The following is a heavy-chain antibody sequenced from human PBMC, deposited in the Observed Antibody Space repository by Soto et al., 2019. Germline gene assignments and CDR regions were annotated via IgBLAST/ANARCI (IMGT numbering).Heavy chain of an antibody. Sequence: PGGSLRLSCAASGFTFSSYWMHWVRQAPGKGLVWVSRINSDGSSTSYADSVKGRFTISRDNAKNTLYLQMNSLRAEDTTVYYCASSIVVVVAATLLFDPWGQGTLVTVSS. V-gene: IGHV3-74*01. CDR3: ASSIVVVVAATLLFDP. CDR1: GFTFSSYW. J-gene: IGHJ5*02. CDR2: INSDGSST. D-gene: IGHD2-15*01.